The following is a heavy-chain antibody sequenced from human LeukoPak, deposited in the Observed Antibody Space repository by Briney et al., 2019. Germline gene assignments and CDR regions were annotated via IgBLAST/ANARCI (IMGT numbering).Heavy chain of an antibody. V-gene: IGHV6-1*01. CDR2: TYYRSKWYY. CDR3: ARGGGMVGATLFDY. J-gene: IGHJ4*02. CDR1: GDSFSSNSAS. Sequence: SQTLSLTCDSSGDSFSSNSASWNWIRQSPSRGLEWLGRTYYRSKWYYDYAVSVKSRITINPDTSKNQFSLHLNSVTPEDTAVYYCARGGGMVGATLFDYWGQGTLVTVSS. D-gene: IGHD1-26*01.